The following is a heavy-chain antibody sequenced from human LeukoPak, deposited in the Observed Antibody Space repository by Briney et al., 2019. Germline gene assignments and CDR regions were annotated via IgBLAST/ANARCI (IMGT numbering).Heavy chain of an antibody. V-gene: IGHV4-38-2*02. CDR3: ARDHIAVAGSLDY. J-gene: IGHJ4*02. Sequence: SETLSLTCTVSGYSISSGYYWGWIRQPPGKGLEWIGYIYYSGSTYYNPSLKSRVTISVDTSKNQFSLKLSSVTAADTAVYYCARDHIAVAGSLDYWGQGTLVTVSS. CDR2: IYYSGST. CDR1: GYSISSGYY. D-gene: IGHD6-19*01.